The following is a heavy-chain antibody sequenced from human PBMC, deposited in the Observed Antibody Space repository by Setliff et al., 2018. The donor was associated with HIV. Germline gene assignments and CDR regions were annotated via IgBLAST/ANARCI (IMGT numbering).Heavy chain of an antibody. CDR3: ARGMLRSSWYAHLDAFDI. D-gene: IGHD6-13*01. CDR1: GGSISSYY. CDR2: IYYSGST. Sequence: PSETLSLTCTVSGGSISSYYWSWIRQPPGKGLEWIGYIYYSGSTNYNPSLKSRVTISVDTSKNQFSLKLSSVTAADTAVYYCARGMLRSSWYAHLDAFDIWGQGTMVTVSS. V-gene: IGHV4-59*01. J-gene: IGHJ3*02.